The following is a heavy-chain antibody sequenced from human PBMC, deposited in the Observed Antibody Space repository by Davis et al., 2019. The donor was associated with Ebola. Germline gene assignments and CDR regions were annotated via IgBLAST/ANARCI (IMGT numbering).Heavy chain of an antibody. V-gene: IGHV4-61*01. J-gene: IGHJ5*02. CDR3: ARTRWPVKWFDP. CDR2: IYYSGST. D-gene: IGHD5-24*01. CDR1: GGSVSSGSYY. Sequence: MPSETLSLTCTVSGGSVSSGSYYWSWIRQPPGKGLEWIGYIYYSGSTNYNPSLKSRVTISVDTSKNQFSLKLSSVTAADTAVYYCARTRWPVKWFDPWGQGTLVTVSS.